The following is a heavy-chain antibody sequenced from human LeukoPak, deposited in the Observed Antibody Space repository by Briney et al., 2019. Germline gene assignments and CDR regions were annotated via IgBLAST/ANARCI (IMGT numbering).Heavy chain of an antibody. D-gene: IGHD1-1*01. V-gene: IGHV3-23*01. J-gene: IGHJ4*02. CDR3: AKEYNLGY. CDR2: LSGSGGST. Sequence: GGSLRLSCAASGFTFSSSARSWVRQAPGRGLEWVSALSGSGGSTYYADSVKGRFTISRDNSKNTLYLQMNSLRADDTAVYYCAKEYNLGYWGQGTLVTVSS. CDR1: GFTFSSSA.